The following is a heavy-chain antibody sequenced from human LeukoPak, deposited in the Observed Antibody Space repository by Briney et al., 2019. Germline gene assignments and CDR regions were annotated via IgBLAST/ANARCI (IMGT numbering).Heavy chain of an antibody. J-gene: IGHJ6*02. CDR2: INPNSGGT. V-gene: IGHV1-2*02. D-gene: IGHD2-8*01. CDR3: ARQYEDYYYGMDV. CDR1: GYTFTGYY. Sequence: ASVKVSCKASGYTFTGYYMHWVRQAPGQGLEWMGWINPNSGGTNCAQKIQGRVTMTRDASISTAYMELSRLGSDDTAVYYCARQYEDYYYGMDVWGQGTTVTVSS.